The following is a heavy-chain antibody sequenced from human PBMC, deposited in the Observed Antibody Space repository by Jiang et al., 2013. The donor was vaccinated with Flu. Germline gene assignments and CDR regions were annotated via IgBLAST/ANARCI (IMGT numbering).Heavy chain of an antibody. CDR1: GGSFSGYY. J-gene: IGHJ4*02. Sequence: LLKPSETLSLTCGVYGGSFSGYYWTWIRQTPGKGLEWIGEINHSGSTNYNPSLNSRVTISVDTSKNQFSLKLRFVTAADTAVYYCARGHSGGWVNYWGQGTLVTVSS. V-gene: IGHV4-34*01. CDR2: INHSGST. CDR3: ARGHSGGWVNY. D-gene: IGHD6-19*01.